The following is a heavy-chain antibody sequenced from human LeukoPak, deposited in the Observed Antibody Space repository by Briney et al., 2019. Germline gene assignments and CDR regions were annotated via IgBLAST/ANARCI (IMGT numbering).Heavy chain of an antibody. D-gene: IGHD5-12*01. CDR3: ARAAIAYSRGYSGYDSLAFDY. Sequence: PGGSLRLSCAASGFTFSDYYMSWIRQAPGKGLEWVSYISSSGSTIYYADSVKGRFTISRDNAKNSLYLQMNSLRAEDTAVYYCARAAIAYSRGYSGYDSLAFDYWGQGTLVTVSS. CDR1: GFTFSDYY. V-gene: IGHV3-11*04. CDR2: ISSSGSTI. J-gene: IGHJ4*02.